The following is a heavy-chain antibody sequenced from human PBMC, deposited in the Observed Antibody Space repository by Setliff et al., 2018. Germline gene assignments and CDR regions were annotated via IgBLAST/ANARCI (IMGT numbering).Heavy chain of an antibody. D-gene: IGHD2-2*01. J-gene: IGHJ3*02. V-gene: IGHV1-18*01. CDR3: ARAPGTVVVPASRSAFDI. CDR1: GYTFTNYG. CDR2: VSAYNGYI. Sequence: ASVKVSCKTSGYTFTNYGINWVRQAPGQGLEWVGWVSAYNGYIIYAQKLQGRVTMTTDTSTSTAYMEVRSLRSDDTAVYYCARAPGTVVVPASRSAFDIWGQGTMVTVSS.